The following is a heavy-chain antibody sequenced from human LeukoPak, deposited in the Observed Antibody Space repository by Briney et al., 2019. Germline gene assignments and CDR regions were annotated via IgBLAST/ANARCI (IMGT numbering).Heavy chain of an antibody. CDR3: ARNRHYDVLTASGGSFDP. J-gene: IGHJ5*02. Sequence: SETLSLTCTVSGGSFSSGGYYWSWLRQRPGKGLEWIGYISYISNMYYNPSLKCRFTISVDSSKNQFSLKLSSVTAADTAVYYCARNRHYDVLTASGGSFDPWGQGALVTVSS. CDR2: ISYISNM. CDR1: GGSFSSGGYY. D-gene: IGHD3-9*01. V-gene: IGHV4-31*03.